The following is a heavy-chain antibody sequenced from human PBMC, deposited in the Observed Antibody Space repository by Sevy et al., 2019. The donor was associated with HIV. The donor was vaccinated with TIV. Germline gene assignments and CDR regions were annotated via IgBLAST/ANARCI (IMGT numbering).Heavy chain of an antibody. J-gene: IGHJ3*02. CDR1: GGSISSGNYY. CDR2: IFDSGIS. D-gene: IGHD2-21*02. V-gene: IGHV4-31*03. CDR3: ARDHGGNSAFDI. Sequence: SETLSLTCTVSGGSISSGNYYWTWIRQHPEKGLEWIGYIFDSGISYYHPSLKTRVSISEDTSKNQVSLRLTSVTAADTAIYYCARDHGGNSAFDIWGQGTMVTVSS.